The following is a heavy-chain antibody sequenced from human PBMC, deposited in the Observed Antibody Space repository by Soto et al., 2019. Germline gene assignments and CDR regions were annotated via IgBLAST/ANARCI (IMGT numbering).Heavy chain of an antibody. D-gene: IGHD3-3*02. CDR2: IYHSGSI. Sequence: SETLSLTCAVSGGSISSGGYSWSWIRQPPGKGLEGIGYIYHSGSIYYNPSLKSRVTISVDRSKNQFSLKLSSVTAADTAVYYCARAFNPVSPQYYFDYWGQGTLVTVSS. CDR3: ARAFNPVSPQYYFDY. J-gene: IGHJ4*02. CDR1: GGSISSGGYS. V-gene: IGHV4-30-2*01.